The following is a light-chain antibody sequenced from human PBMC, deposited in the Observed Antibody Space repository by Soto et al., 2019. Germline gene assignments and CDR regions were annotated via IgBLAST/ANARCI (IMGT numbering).Light chain of an antibody. CDR1: SSDVGGYNF. CDR3: SSYTSSSTLHVA. V-gene: IGLV2-14*01. CDR2: EVS. Sequence: QSALTQPASVSGSPGQSITISCTGTSSDVGGYNFVSWYQQHPGKAPKLMIYEVSNRPSGVSNRFSGSKSGNTASLTISGLQAEDEADYYCSSYTSSSTLHVAFGGGTKVTVL. J-gene: IGLJ2*01.